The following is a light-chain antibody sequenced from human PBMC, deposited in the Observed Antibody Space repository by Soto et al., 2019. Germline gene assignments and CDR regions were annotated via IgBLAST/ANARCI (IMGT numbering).Light chain of an antibody. V-gene: IGLV1-44*01. CDR2: YNN. CDR3: AAWEDSRNGRV. CDR1: NSNIGSKA. Sequence: QSVMTQPQLESATPGQRVTISCSGSNSNIGSKAVNCSQHLPGTAPKLLIYYNNLLPSGVPGRIACVKLVTAASVVISGLQAGHGADYYGAAWEDSRNGRVFGTGTKVTGL. J-gene: IGLJ1*01.